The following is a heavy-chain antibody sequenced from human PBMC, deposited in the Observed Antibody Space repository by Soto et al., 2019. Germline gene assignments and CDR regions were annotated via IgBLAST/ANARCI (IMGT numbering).Heavy chain of an antibody. J-gene: IGHJ6*02. D-gene: IGHD2-2*01. Sequence: GGSLRLSCAASGFTFSSYGMHWVRQAPGKGLEWVAVISYDGSNKYYADSVKGRFTISRDNSKNTLYLQMNSLRAEDTAVYYCAKAVEGYCSSTSCYSYYYYYYGMDVWGQGTTVTVSS. CDR2: ISYDGSNK. CDR3: AKAVEGYCSSTSCYSYYYYYYGMDV. CDR1: GFTFSSYG. V-gene: IGHV3-30*18.